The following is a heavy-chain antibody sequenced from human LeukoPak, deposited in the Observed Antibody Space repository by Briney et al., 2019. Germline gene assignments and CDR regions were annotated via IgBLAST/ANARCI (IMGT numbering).Heavy chain of an antibody. V-gene: IGHV3-30*18. J-gene: IGHJ6*02. CDR3: AKGHYALDLDYDMDV. CDR1: GFTFSSYG. D-gene: IGHD3/OR15-3a*01. CDR2: ISYDGSNK. Sequence: GGSLRLSCAASGFTFSSYGMHWVRQAPGKGLEWVAVISYDGSNKYYADSVKGRFTISRGNSKNTLYLQMNSLRAEDTAVYYCAKGHYALDLDYDMDVWGQGTTVTVSS.